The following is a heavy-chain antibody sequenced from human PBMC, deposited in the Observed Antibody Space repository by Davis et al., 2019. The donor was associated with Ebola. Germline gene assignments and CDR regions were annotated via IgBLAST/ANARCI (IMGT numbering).Heavy chain of an antibody. Sequence: SETLSLTCTVSGGSISSYYWSWIRQPPGKGLEWIGYIYYSGSTNYNPSLKSRVTISVDTSKNQFSLKLSSVTAADTAVYYCARVYAYSSSSTYYYYGMDVWGQGTTVTVSS. CDR2: IYYSGST. D-gene: IGHD6-6*01. V-gene: IGHV4-59*01. CDR1: GGSISSYY. J-gene: IGHJ6*02. CDR3: ARVYAYSSSSTYYYYGMDV.